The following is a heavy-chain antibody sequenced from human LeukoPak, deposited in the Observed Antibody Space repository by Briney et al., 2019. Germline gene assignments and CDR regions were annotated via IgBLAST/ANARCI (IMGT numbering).Heavy chain of an antibody. V-gene: IGHV3-23*01. CDR1: GFTFNSYA. Sequence: GGSLRLSCAASGFTFNSYAMIWVRQATGRGLEGVSAISGSGGSTYYADSVKGRFTISRDNSKNTLYLQMNSLRAEDTAVYYCAKDSGYKDWFDPWGQGTLVTVSS. CDR2: ISGSGGST. D-gene: IGHD2-15*01. CDR3: AKDSGYKDWFDP. J-gene: IGHJ5*02.